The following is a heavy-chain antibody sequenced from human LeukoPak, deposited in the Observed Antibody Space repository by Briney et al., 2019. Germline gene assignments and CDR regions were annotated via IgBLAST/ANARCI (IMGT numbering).Heavy chain of an antibody. CDR1: GFTFSRYW. Sequence: GGSLTLSCAASGFTFSRYWMTWVRQSPGKGLEWVANTNQDGSEKYYGDSVTGRFTISRDNAENSLFLQMNSLRADDTGVYYCARAREAPANVFPDHWGQGVVVTVSS. D-gene: IGHD2-15*01. V-gene: IGHV3-7*01. J-gene: IGHJ4*02. CDR3: ARAREAPANVFPDH. CDR2: TNQDGSEK.